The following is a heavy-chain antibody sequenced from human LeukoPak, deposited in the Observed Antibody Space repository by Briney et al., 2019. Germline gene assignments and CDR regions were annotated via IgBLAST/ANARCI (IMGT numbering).Heavy chain of an antibody. D-gene: IGHD3-3*01. J-gene: IGHJ6*02. CDR3: ARSGSGGNGMDV. Sequence: TSVKVSCKASGNTFTSYDINWVRQATGQGLEWMGWMNPNSGNTAYAQNFQGRVSMTRDTSVSTAYMELSGLRSEDTAVYYCARSGSGGNGMDVWGQGTTVTVSS. V-gene: IGHV1-8*01. CDR1: GNTFTSYD. CDR2: MNPNSGNT.